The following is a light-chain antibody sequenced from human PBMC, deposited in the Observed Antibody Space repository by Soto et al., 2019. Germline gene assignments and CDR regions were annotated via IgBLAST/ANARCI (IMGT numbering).Light chain of an antibody. CDR3: KQLLQTPPWT. J-gene: IGKJ1*01. Sequence: DIVMTQSPLSLPVTPGEPASISCRSSESLLHNNVYNYLNWYLQRPGQSPQLLIYLGSSRASGVPDRFSGSGSGTDFTLKISRVEAEAVGGYYGKQLLQTPPWTFGQGTKV. CDR2: LGS. V-gene: IGKV2-28*01. CDR1: ESLLHNNVYNY.